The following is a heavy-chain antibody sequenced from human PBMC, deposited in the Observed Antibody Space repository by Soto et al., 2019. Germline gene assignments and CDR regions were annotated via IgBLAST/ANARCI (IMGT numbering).Heavy chain of an antibody. CDR1: GFTFSSYA. J-gene: IGHJ5*02. CDR3: AKSVYGEYKNWFDP. D-gene: IGHD4-17*01. Sequence: PGGSLRLSCAASGFTFSSYAMSSVRQAPGKGLEWVSAISGSGGSTYYADSVKGRVTISRDNSKNTLYLQMHSLRAEDTAVYYCAKSVYGEYKNWFDPWGQGTLVTVSS. CDR2: ISGSGGST. V-gene: IGHV3-23*01.